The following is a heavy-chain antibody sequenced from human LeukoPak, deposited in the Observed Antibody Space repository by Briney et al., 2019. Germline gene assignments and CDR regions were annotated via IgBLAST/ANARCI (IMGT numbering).Heavy chain of an antibody. D-gene: IGHD3-10*01. J-gene: IGHJ4*02. CDR2: ISGGGSST. CDR3: ARSFFYGSGSYSLYYFDY. V-gene: IGHV3-23*01. CDR1: GFIFSSFA. Sequence: PGGSLRLSCAASGFIFSSFAMSWVRQAPGKGLEWVSTISGGGSSTYYADSVKGRFTISRDNSKNTLHLHMISLRAEDTAVYYCARSFFYGSGSYSLYYFDYWGQGTLVTVSS.